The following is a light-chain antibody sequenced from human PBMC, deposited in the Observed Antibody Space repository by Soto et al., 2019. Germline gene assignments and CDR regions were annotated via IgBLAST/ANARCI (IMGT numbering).Light chain of an antibody. CDR3: QQYNNWST. J-gene: IGKJ1*01. CDR2: GAS. V-gene: IGKV3-15*01. CDR1: QSVSSN. Sequence: EIAMKKAPATLSVSRGQRATLSCRASQSVSSNLAWYQQKPGQAPRLLIYGASTRATGIPARFSGSGSGTEFTLTISRLQSEDFAVYYCQQYNNWSTFGQGSKVDIK.